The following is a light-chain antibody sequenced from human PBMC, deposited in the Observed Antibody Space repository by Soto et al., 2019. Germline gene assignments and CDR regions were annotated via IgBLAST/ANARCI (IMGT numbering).Light chain of an antibody. CDR1: QSISSW. CDR3: QQYDSYPFT. Sequence: DIPMTQSPSTLSASVGDRVTITCRASQSISSWLAWYQQKPEKGPKLLIYDASSLESGVPSRFSGSGSGTEFTLTINSLQPGDFATYYCQQYDSYPFTFGPGTKVDIK. V-gene: IGKV1-5*01. J-gene: IGKJ3*01. CDR2: DAS.